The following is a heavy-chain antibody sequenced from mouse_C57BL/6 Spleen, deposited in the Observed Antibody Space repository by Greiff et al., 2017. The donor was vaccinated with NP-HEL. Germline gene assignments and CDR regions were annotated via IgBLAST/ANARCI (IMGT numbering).Heavy chain of an antibody. D-gene: IGHD2-4*01. CDR2: IVPNSGGT. Sequence: QVQLQQPGAELVKPGASVKLSCKASGYTFTSYWMHWVKQRPGRGLEWIGRIVPNSGGTKYNEKFKSKATLTVVKPSSTAYMQLSSLTSEDSAVYYCAMISPSYAMDYWGQGTSVTVSS. CDR3: AMISPSYAMDY. J-gene: IGHJ4*01. CDR1: GYTFTSYW. V-gene: IGHV1-62-3*01.